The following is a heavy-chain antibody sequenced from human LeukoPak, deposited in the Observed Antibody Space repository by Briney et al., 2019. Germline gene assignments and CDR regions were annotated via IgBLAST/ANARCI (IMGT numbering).Heavy chain of an antibody. CDR2: TFNSVAT. CDR1: GGSISSDF. J-gene: IGHJ4*02. V-gene: IGHV4-59*01. D-gene: IGHD3-9*01. Sequence: SETLSLTCTVSGGSISSDFWSWIRQPPRKGLEWIGYTFNSVATSQNPSLKSRVTIAVDPSKNHLSLQLTSVTAADTALYYCARGKKTGPLPIHFDYWGQGILVTISS. CDR3: ARGKKTGPLPIHFDY.